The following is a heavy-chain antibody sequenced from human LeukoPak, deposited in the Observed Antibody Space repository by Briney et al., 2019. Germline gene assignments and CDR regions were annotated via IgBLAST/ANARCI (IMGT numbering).Heavy chain of an antibody. CDR3: AFSGRYGVY. Sequence: PGGSLRLSCEASGFTFSTYEMNWVRQAPGKGLEWVSYISSSGSTLYYADSVKGRFTISRDNAKNSQYLQMNSLRAEDTALYYCAFSGRYGVYWGQGTPVTVSS. J-gene: IGHJ4*02. CDR2: ISSSGSTL. CDR1: GFTFSTYE. V-gene: IGHV3-48*03. D-gene: IGHD1-26*01.